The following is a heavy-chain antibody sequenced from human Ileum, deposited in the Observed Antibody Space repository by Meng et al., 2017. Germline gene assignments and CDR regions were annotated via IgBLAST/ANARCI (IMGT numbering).Heavy chain of an antibody. Sequence: APLQGSGPGLGKPSGTLSLTCAVSGDSISSRDWWSWVRQPPGKGLEWIGEISQESGRTNYNPSLKSRVTISLDKSKNQFSLNLNSVTAADTAVYYCVRNEGYSLGDWGQGTLVTVSS. D-gene: IGHD2-21*01. J-gene: IGHJ4*02. CDR1: GDSISSRDW. CDR3: VRNEGYSLGD. CDR2: ISQESGRT. V-gene: IGHV4-4*02.